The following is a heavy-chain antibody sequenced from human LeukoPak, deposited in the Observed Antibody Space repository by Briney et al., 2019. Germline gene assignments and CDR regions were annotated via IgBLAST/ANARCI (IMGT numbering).Heavy chain of an antibody. Sequence: SETLSLTCTVSVYSISSGYYWGWIRQPPGKGLEWIGSIYHSGSTNYNPSLKSRLTISVDTSKNQFSLKLSSVTAADTAVCYCARVGWLRDYDYYMDVWGKGTTVTVSS. D-gene: IGHD5-12*01. CDR3: ARVGWLRDYDYYMDV. V-gene: IGHV4-38-2*02. CDR1: VYSISSGYY. J-gene: IGHJ6*03. CDR2: IYHSGST.